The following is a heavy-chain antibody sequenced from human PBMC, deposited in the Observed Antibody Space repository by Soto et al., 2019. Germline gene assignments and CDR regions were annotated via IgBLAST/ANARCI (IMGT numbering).Heavy chain of an antibody. Sequence: DVQLVESGGGLVKPGGSLRLSCTVSGFTFSNYTMDWVRQAPGKGLEWVSSISSGSNYIYYADSVKGRFTISRDNAKNSLYLQMNRLRAEDTAVFYCARGIYCTLDICYTGYYYMEVWGKGTTVTVSS. D-gene: IGHD2-2*02. V-gene: IGHV3-21*01. CDR3: ARGIYCTLDICYTGYYYMEV. J-gene: IGHJ6*03. CDR2: ISSGSNYI. CDR1: GFTFSNYT.